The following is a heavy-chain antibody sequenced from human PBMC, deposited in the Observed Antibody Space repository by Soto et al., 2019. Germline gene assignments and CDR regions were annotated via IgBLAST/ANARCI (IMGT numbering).Heavy chain of an antibody. CDR2: ILPMLDIT. CDR3: TLGSWSAETFDI. V-gene: IGHV1-69*09. Sequence: QVQLVQSGAEVKKPGASVKVSCKASGYTFTSYDINWVRQATGQGLEWMGRILPMLDITNSAQRFQGRVTITADKSTSTAYLELSSLRSEDTAVYYCTLGSWSAETFDIWGRGTMVTVSS. CDR1: GYTFTSYD. J-gene: IGHJ3*02. D-gene: IGHD6-13*01.